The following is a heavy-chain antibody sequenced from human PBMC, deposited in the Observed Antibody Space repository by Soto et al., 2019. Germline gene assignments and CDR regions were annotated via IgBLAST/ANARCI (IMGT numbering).Heavy chain of an antibody. CDR3: TTASGGSGSYYNFDY. CDR1: GFTFSNAW. Sequence: GGSLRLSCAASGFTFSNAWMSWVRQAPGKGLEWVGRIKSKTDGGTTDYAAPVKGRFTISRDDSKNTLYLQMNSLKTEDTAVYYCTTASGGSGSYYNFDYWGQGTLVTVSS. V-gene: IGHV3-15*01. D-gene: IGHD3-10*01. CDR2: IKSKTDGGTT. J-gene: IGHJ4*02.